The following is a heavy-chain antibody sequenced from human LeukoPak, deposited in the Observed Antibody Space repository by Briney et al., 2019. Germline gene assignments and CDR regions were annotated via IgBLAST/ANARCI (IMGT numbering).Heavy chain of an antibody. CDR1: GFTFSSYE. V-gene: IGHV3-48*03. J-gene: IGHJ6*04. CDR3: AELGITMIGDV. CDR2: ISSSGSTI. Sequence: PGGSLRLSCAASGFTFSSYEMNWVRQGPGKGLEWVSYISSSGSTIYYADSVKGRFTISRDNAKNSLYLQMNSLRAEDTAVYYCAELGITMIGDVWGKGTTVTISS. D-gene: IGHD3-10*02.